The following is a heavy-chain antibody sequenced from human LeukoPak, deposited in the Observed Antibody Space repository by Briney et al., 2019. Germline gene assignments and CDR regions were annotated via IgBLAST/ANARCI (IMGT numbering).Heavy chain of an antibody. CDR3: AKLHTVTATY. J-gene: IGHJ4*02. Sequence: GGSLRLSCAASGFTFTTSSMAWFRQTPGAGLEWVSSISSTGSATYYTDSVKGRFTVSRDNSQNTLYLQMNSLRAEDTAIYYCAKLHTVTATYWGQGALVTVSS. CDR1: GFTFTTSS. CDR2: ISSTGSAT. D-gene: IGHD4-11*01. V-gene: IGHV3-23*01.